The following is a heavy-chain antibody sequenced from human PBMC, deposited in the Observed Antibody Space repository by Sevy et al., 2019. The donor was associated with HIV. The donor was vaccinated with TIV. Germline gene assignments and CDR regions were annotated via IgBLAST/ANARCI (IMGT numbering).Heavy chain of an antibody. V-gene: IGHV5-51*01. CDR3: ATLAGNCNTTHCSSHGYFDN. D-gene: IGHD2-15*01. J-gene: IGHJ4*02. CDR2: IYPGDSHT. CDR1: GYTFTRYW. Sequence: GASLKISCQASGYTFTRYWIGWVRQLPGKGLEWMGIIYPGDSHTLYSPSFQGQVTISADKSITTACLQWNSLTASDTAMFYCATLAGNCNTTHCSSHGYFDNWGQGTLVTVSS.